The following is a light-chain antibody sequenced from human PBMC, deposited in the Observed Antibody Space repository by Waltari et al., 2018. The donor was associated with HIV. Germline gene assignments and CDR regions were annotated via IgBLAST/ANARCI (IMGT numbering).Light chain of an antibody. CDR2: KDR. V-gene: IGLV3-27*01. J-gene: IGLJ2*01. Sequence: SYELTQPSSVSVSPGQTARITCSGDVLSRKYVRWFQQKPGQAPVLIIYKDRERPSGIPERFSGSTSGTTVTLTISGAQAEDEADYYCYSATDNNLKVFGAGTKLTVL. CDR3: YSATDNNLKV. CDR1: VLSRKY.